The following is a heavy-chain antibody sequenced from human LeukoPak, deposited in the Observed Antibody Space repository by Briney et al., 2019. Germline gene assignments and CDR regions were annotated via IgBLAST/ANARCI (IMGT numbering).Heavy chain of an antibody. D-gene: IGHD6-13*01. J-gene: IGHJ5*02. V-gene: IGHV1-46*01. CDR3: ARVAAAGFAYDKFDP. Sequence: GASVKVSCKASGYTFTSYYMHWVRQAPGQGLEWMGIINPSGASTNYAQKFQGRVNMTRDTSTNTVYMELGSLRSEDTAVYYCARVAAAGFAYDKFDPRGQGTLVTVSS. CDR2: INPSGAST. CDR1: GYTFTSYY.